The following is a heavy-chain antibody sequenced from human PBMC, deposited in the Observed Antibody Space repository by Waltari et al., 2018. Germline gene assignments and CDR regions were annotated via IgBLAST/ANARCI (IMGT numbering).Heavy chain of an antibody. CDR1: GYSISSGYY. J-gene: IGHJ3*02. CDR2: IYHSGST. Sequence: QVQLQESGPGLVKPSETLSLTCAVSGYSISSGYYWGWIRQPPGKGLEWIGSIYHSGSTYYNPSLKSRVTISVDTSKNQFSLKLSSVTAADTAVYYCARLSESAFDIWGQGTMVTVSS. D-gene: IGHD3-16*02. CDR3: ARLSESAFDI. V-gene: IGHV4-38-2*01.